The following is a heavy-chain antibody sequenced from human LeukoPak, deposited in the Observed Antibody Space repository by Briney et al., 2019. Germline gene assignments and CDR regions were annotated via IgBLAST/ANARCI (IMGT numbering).Heavy chain of an antibody. J-gene: IGHJ4*02. Sequence: PSQTLSLTCTVSGGSISSGGYYWSWIRQHPGKGLEWIGYIYYSGSTYYNPSLKSRVTISVDTSKNQFSLKLSSVTAADTAVYYCARLVYYGSGSYYYFDYWGQGTLVTVSS. CDR2: IYYSGST. CDR3: ARLVYYGSGSYYYFDY. CDR1: GGSISSGGYY. V-gene: IGHV4-31*03. D-gene: IGHD3-10*01.